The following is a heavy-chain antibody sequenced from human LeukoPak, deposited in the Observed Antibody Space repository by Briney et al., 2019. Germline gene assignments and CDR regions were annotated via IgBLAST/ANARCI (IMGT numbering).Heavy chain of an antibody. J-gene: IGHJ3*02. CDR3: ARTRAGTDEHDAFDI. CDR1: GFTFSSYD. D-gene: IGHD6-13*01. CDR2: IGTAGDT. V-gene: IGHV3-13*01. Sequence: GGSLRLSCAASGFTFSSYDMHWVRQATGKGLEWVSAIGTAGDTYYPGSVKGRFTISRDNAKNSLYLQMNSLRAEDTAVYYCARTRAGTDEHDAFDIWGQGTMVTVSS.